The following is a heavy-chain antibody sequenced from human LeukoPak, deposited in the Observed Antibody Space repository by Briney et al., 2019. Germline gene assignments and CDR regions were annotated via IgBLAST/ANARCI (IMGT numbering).Heavy chain of an antibody. J-gene: IGHJ5*02. V-gene: IGHV3-7*01. CDR1: GFTFSSYW. Sequence: GGSLRLSCAASGFTFSSYWMSWVRQAPGKGLEWVANIKQDGSEKYYVDSVKGRFTISRDNAKNSLYLQMNSLRAEDTAVYYCARDMGNYDFWSGYYTRNPDWSDPWGQGTLVTVSS. D-gene: IGHD3-3*01. CDR3: ARDMGNYDFWSGYYTRNPDWSDP. CDR2: IKQDGSEK.